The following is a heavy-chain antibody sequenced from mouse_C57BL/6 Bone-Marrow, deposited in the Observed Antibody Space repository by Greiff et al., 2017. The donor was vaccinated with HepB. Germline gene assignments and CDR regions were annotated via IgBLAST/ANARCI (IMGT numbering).Heavy chain of an antibody. D-gene: IGHD2-3*01. CDR1: GFTFSDYY. J-gene: IGHJ3*01. V-gene: IGHV5-16*01. CDR2: INYDGSST. Sequence: VQLKESEGGLVQPGSSMKLSCTASGFTFSDYYMAWVRQVPEKGLEWVANINYDGSSTYYLDSLKSRFIISRDNAKNILYLQMSSLKSEDTATYYCARDDGYFPGAWFAYWGQGTLVTVSA. CDR3: ARDDGYFPGAWFAY.